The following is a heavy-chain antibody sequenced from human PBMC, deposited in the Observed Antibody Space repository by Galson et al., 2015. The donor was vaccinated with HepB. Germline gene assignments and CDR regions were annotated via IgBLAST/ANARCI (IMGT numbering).Heavy chain of an antibody. J-gene: IGHJ4*02. Sequence: SETLSLTCAVYGGSFSGQYWSWIRQPPGKGLEWIGEINHSGGTNYNPSLKSRVSISIDTFIDTSKSQFSLKLSSVTAADTAIYYCATGGYDVLTGTKEDYWGQGTLVTVSS. CDR2: INHSGGT. CDR1: GGSFSGQY. D-gene: IGHD3-9*01. V-gene: IGHV4-34*01. CDR3: ATGGYDVLTGTKEDY.